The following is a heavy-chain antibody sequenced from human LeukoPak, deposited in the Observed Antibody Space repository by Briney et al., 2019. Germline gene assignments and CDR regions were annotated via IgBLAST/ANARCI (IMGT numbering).Heavy chain of an antibody. CDR2: ISGGGGTT. D-gene: IGHD1-26*01. J-gene: IGHJ6*03. CDR1: GFTFNSYG. Sequence: PGGSLRLSCAASGFTFNSYGMSWVRQAPGKGLEWVSAISGGGGTTYYADSAKGRFTISRDNAKNSLSLQMNSLRAEDTAVYYCARDPYNGSYGDDYYYYMDVWGKGTTVTISS. CDR3: ARDPYNGSYGDDYYYYMDV. V-gene: IGHV3-23*01.